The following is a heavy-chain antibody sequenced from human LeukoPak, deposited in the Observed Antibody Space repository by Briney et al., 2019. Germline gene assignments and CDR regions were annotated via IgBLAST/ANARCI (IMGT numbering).Heavy chain of an antibody. CDR1: GFTFSSYA. CDR2: ISSSSSYI. CDR3: ARAPHYYDSSGYDY. J-gene: IGHJ4*02. Sequence: PGGSLRLSCAASGFTFSSYAMHWVRQAPGKGLEWVSSISSSSSYIYYADSVKGRFTISRDNAKNSLYLQMNSLRAEDTAVYYCARAPHYYDSSGYDYWGQGTLVTVSS. D-gene: IGHD3-22*01. V-gene: IGHV3-21*01.